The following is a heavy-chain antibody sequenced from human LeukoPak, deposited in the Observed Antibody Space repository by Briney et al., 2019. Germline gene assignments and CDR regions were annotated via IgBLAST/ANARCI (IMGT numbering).Heavy chain of an antibody. CDR2: INPNSGGT. V-gene: IGHV1-2*02. D-gene: IGHD3-22*01. CDR3: ARGDVYCYDSSGYYFNFDY. CDR1: GYTFTGYY. Sequence: GASVKVSCKASGYTFTGYYMHWVRQAPGQGLEWMGWINPNSGGTNYAQKFQGRVTMTRDTSISTAYMELSRLRSDDTAVYYCARGDVYCYDSSGYYFNFDYWGQGTLVTVSS. J-gene: IGHJ4*02.